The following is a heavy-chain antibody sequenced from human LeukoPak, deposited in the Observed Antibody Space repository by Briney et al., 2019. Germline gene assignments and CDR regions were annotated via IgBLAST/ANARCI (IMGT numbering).Heavy chain of an antibody. CDR1: GGTFSSYA. D-gene: IGHD2-15*01. V-gene: IGHV1-69*06. Sequence: ASVKVSCRASGGTFSSYAISGVRQAPGQGLEWMGGIIPIFGKPNYAQKFQGRVTITADKSTTTAYMELSSLRSEDTAVYYCAKASGYCSGGSCFDYWGQGTLVTVSS. CDR2: IIPIFGKP. CDR3: AKASGYCSGGSCFDY. J-gene: IGHJ4*02.